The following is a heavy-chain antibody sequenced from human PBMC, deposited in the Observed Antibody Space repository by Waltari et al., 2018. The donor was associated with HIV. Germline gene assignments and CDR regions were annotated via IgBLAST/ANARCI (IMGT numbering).Heavy chain of an antibody. CDR1: GGSISSGSYY. CDR3: ARAYYDFWSGTGSSGNWFDP. J-gene: IGHJ5*02. Sequence: QVQLQESGPGLVKPSQTLSLTCTVSGGSISSGSYYWSWIRQPAGKGKELIGRIYTSGSTNYHRSLKSRVTISVDTYKNEFSLKLRSVTAADTAVYYCARAYYDFWSGTGSSGNWFDPWGQGTLVTVSS. D-gene: IGHD3-3*01. V-gene: IGHV4-61*02. CDR2: IYTSGST.